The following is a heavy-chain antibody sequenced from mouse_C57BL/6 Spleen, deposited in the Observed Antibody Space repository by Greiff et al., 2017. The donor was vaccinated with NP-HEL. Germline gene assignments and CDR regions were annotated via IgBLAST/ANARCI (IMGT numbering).Heavy chain of an antibody. CDR2: IHPNSGST. J-gene: IGHJ3*01. CDR3: ARDDYDDGRPVWFAY. Sequence: QVQLQQPGAELVKPGASVKLSCKASGYTFTSYWMHWVKQRPGQGLEWIGMIHPNSGSTNYNKKFKSKATLTVDKSSSTAYMQLSSLTSEDSAVYYCARDDYDDGRPVWFAYWGQGTLVTVSA. D-gene: IGHD2-4*01. CDR1: GYTFTSYW. V-gene: IGHV1-64*01.